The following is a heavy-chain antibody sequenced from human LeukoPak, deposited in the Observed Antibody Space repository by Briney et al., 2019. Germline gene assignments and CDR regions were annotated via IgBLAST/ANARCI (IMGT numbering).Heavy chain of an antibody. Sequence: GGSLRLSCAASGFTFSNAWMNWVRQAPGKGLEWVGRIKSKTDGGTTDYAAPVKGRFTISRDNSKNTLYVQMNSLRVEDTAVYYCASGSVYREITVAADYWGQGTLVTVSS. V-gene: IGHV3-15*07. CDR1: GFTFSNAW. CDR2: IKSKTDGGTT. D-gene: IGHD6-19*01. CDR3: ASGSVYREITVAADY. J-gene: IGHJ4*02.